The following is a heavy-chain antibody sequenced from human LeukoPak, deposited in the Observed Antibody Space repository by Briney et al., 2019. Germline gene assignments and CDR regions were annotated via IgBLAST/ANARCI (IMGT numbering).Heavy chain of an antibody. Sequence: SETLSLTCTGSGGSISSYYWSWIRQPPGKGLEWIGYIYYRGSTNYNPSLKSRVTISVDTSKNQFSLRLSSVTAADTAVYYCARDRGCSGGSCYYDYWGQGTLVTVSS. V-gene: IGHV4-59*01. CDR3: ARDRGCSGGSCYYDY. CDR2: IYYRGST. D-gene: IGHD2-15*01. J-gene: IGHJ4*02. CDR1: GGSISSYY.